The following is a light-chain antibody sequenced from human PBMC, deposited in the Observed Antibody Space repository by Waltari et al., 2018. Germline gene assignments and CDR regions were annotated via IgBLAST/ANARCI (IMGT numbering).Light chain of an antibody. CDR1: NSDVGAYNY. CDR2: EVT. J-gene: IGLJ1*01. V-gene: IGLV2-8*01. Sequence: QSVLTQPPSATGSPGQSVTISCTGTNSDVGAYNYVSWYQQHPGKVPKLLRYEVTKRPSGVPDRFSGSKSGNTASLTVSGLQADDEADYYCSSYAHNNHFVFGTGTKVTVL. CDR3: SSYAHNNHFV.